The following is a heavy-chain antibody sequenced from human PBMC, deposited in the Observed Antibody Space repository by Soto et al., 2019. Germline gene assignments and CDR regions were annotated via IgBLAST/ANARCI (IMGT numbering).Heavy chain of an antibody. V-gene: IGHV1-18*01. CDR1: GYTFASYA. J-gene: IGHJ6*02. Sequence: VSVKVSCKASGYTFASYAISWMRQAPGQGLEWMGWISAYNGNTNYAQKLQGRVTMTTDTSTSTAYMELRSLRSDDTAVYYCARDPSVVAVAGTFRYYYYYGMDVWGQGTTVTVSS. CDR3: ARDPSVVAVAGTFRYYYYYGMDV. D-gene: IGHD6-19*01. CDR2: ISAYNGNT.